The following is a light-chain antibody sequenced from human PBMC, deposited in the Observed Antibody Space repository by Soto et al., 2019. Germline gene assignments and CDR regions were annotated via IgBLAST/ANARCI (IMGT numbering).Light chain of an antibody. CDR2: AAS. CDR3: QQSYLTPIT. CDR1: QSISSY. Sequence: DIQMTQSPSSLSASGGDRVTITCRASQSISSYLNWYQQKPGKAPKLLIHAASSLQSGVPSRFSGSGSATDFTLTISSLQPEDFATYYCQQSYLTPITFGQGTRLEI. V-gene: IGKV1-39*01. J-gene: IGKJ5*01.